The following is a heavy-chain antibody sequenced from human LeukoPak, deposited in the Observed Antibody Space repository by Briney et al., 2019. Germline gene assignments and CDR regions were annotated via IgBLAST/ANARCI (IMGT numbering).Heavy chain of an antibody. D-gene: IGHD5-18*01. J-gene: IGHJ4*02. V-gene: IGHV3-49*04. CDR2: IRSKAYGGTI. Sequence: GRSLRLSCSGSGFTFGDYALSWVRQAPGKGLEWVGFIRSKAYGGTIAYAASVRGKFTISRDDSKSIAYLQMNSLKTEDTAVYYCTRGAGYTYGSFYWGQGTLVTVSS. CDR3: TRGAGYTYGSFY. CDR1: GFTFGDYA.